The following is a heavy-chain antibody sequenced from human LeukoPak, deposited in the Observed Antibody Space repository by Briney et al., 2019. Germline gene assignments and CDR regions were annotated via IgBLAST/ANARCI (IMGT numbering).Heavy chain of an antibody. Sequence: GESLKIPCKGSGYSFTSYWIGWVRQMPGKGLEWMGVLYPGDSATRYSRSFQGQFTISADNSISNASLQWSSRKGSNSALFYCARLNLKANYYDSSGYFDYWGQGTLVTVSS. J-gene: IGHJ4*02. V-gene: IGHV5-51*01. CDR3: ARLNLKANYYDSSGYFDY. CDR1: GYSFTSYW. D-gene: IGHD3-22*01. CDR2: LYPGDSAT.